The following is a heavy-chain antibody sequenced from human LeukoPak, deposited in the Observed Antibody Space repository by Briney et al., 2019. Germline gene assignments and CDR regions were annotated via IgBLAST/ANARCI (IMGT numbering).Heavy chain of an antibody. J-gene: IGHJ4*02. CDR1: GYTFTSYG. CDR2: ISAYNGNT. Sequence: ASVEVSCKASGYTFTSYGISWVRQAPGQGLEWMGWISAYNGNTNYAQKLQGRVTMTRDTSASTAYMELSSLRSEDTAVYYCARAQAYYYGSGSFDYWGQGTLVTVSS. D-gene: IGHD3-10*01. CDR3: ARAQAYYYGSGSFDY. V-gene: IGHV1-18*01.